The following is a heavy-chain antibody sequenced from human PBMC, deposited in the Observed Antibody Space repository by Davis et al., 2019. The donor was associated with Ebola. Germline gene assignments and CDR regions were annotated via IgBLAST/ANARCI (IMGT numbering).Heavy chain of an antibody. J-gene: IGHJ4*02. V-gene: IGHV3-21*04. D-gene: IGHD3-16*02. CDR2: ISSSSSYI. CDR3: ARDLMLYGDQFPEIDY. Sequence: GGSLRLSCAASGFTFSSYSMNWVRQAPGKGLEWVSSISSSSSYIYYADSVKGRFTISRDNSRNTLFLQMNSLRVEDTALYYCARDLMLYGDQFPEIDYWGQGTLVTVSS. CDR1: GFTFSSYS.